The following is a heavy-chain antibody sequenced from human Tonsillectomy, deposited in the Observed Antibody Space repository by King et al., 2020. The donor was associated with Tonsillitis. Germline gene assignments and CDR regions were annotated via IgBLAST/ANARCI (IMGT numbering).Heavy chain of an antibody. CDR3: AKANLGYCSGGSCYILGY. CDR1: GFTFSSYG. V-gene: IGHV3-30*18. J-gene: IGHJ4*02. D-gene: IGHD2-15*01. Sequence: VQLVESGGGVVQPGRSLRLSCAASGFTFSSYGMHWVRQAPGKGLEWVAVISNDGSKKYYADSVKGRFTISRDNSKNTLYLQMNSLRTEDTAVYYCAKANLGYCSGGSCYILGYWGQGTLVTVSS. CDR2: ISNDGSKK.